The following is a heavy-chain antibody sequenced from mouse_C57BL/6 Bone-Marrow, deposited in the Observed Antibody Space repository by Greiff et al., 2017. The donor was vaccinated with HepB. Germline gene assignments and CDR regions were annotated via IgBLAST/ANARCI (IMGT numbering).Heavy chain of an antibody. J-gene: IGHJ2*01. CDR2: IHPNSGST. Sequence: QVQLQQPGAELVKPGASVKLSCKASGYTFTSYWMHWVKQRPGQGLEWIGMIHPNSGSTNYNEKFKSKATLTVDKSSSTAYMQLSSLTSEDSAVYYCARGGDYYGRGNFDYWGQGTTLTVSS. CDR1: GYTFTSYW. CDR3: ARGGDYYGRGNFDY. V-gene: IGHV1-64*01. D-gene: IGHD1-1*01.